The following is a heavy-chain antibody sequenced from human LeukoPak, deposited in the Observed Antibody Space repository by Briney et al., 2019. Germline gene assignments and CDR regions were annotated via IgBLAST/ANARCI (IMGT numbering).Heavy chain of an antibody. Sequence: SETLSLTCTVSGGSISSSSYYWGWIRQPPGKGLEWIGSVYYSGNTYYNPSLKSRVTMSVDTSKNQFSLKLSSVTAADTAVYYCARALRDIVVVVAAATIFDYWGQGTLVTVSS. CDR3: ARALRDIVVVVAAATIFDY. J-gene: IGHJ4*02. CDR1: GGSISSSSYY. CDR2: VYYSGNT. D-gene: IGHD2-15*01. V-gene: IGHV4-39*07.